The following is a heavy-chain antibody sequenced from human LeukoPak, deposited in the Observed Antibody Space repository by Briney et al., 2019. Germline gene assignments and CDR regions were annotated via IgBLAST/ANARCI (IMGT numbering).Heavy chain of an antibody. D-gene: IGHD1-26*01. Sequence: KPSETLSLTCSVSGGSISVYYWSWIRPPAGKGLEWIGRIYSSGSINYNPSLKSRVTMSVDTSKNQFSLKLNSVTAADTAVYYCARGPTTSGSYNYFDYWGQGTLVTVSS. J-gene: IGHJ4*02. V-gene: IGHV4-4*07. CDR3: ARGPTTSGSYNYFDY. CDR2: IYSSGSI. CDR1: GGSISVYY.